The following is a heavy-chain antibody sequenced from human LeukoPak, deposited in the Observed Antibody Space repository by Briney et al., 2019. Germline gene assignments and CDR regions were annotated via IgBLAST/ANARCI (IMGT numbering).Heavy chain of an antibody. J-gene: IGHJ4*02. CDR1: GGSISSYY. Sequence: SETLSLTCTVSGGSISSYYWSWIRQPPGKGLEWIGYIYYSGSTNYNPSLKSRVTISVDTSKNQFSLKLSSVTAADTAVYYCARDQDYYGSGSYHYWGQGTLVTVFS. V-gene: IGHV4-59*01. CDR2: IYYSGST. D-gene: IGHD3-10*01. CDR3: ARDQDYYGSGSYHY.